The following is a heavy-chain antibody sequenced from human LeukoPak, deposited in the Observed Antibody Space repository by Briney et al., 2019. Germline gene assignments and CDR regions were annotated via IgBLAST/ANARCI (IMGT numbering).Heavy chain of an antibody. D-gene: IGHD6-13*01. Sequence: GGSLRLSCADSGFTFSDYYMNWVRQAPGKWLEWVSYISSSSSTIYYADSVKGRFTISRDNAKNSLYLQMNSLRAEDTAVYYCAREPVQGAAAGPQYYYYYYYMDVWGKGTKVTVSS. V-gene: IGHV3-48*01. CDR1: GFTFSDYY. CDR2: ISSSSSTI. J-gene: IGHJ6*03. CDR3: AREPVQGAAAGPQYYYYYYYMDV.